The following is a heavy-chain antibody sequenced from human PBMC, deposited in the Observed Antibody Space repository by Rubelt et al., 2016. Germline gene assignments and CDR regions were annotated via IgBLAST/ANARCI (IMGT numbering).Heavy chain of an antibody. CDR2: IKQDGSEK. Sequence: VQLVESGGGVVQPGGSLRLSCAASGFTFSSYWMSWVRQAPGKGLEWVANIKQDGSEKYYVDSVKGRFTISVDKAKNALYLQMNSLRAEDTAVYYCASPGGTVTTWDYYYGMDVWGQGTTVTVSS. CDR1: GFTFSSYW. D-gene: IGHD4-11*01. CDR3: ASPGGTVTTWDYYYGMDV. V-gene: IGHV3-7*01. J-gene: IGHJ6*02.